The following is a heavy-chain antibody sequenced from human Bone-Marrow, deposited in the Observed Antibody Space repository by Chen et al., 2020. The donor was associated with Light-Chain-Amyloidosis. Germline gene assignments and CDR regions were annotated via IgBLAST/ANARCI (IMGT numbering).Heavy chain of an antibody. D-gene: IGHD5-12*01. J-gene: IGHJ4*02. V-gene: IGHV5-51*01. CDR3: ARRRDGYNFDY. CDR2: IYPDDSDA. CDR1: GYTFPNYW. Sequence: CKGSGYTFPNYWIGWVRQMPGKGLEWMGVIYPDDSDARYSPSFEGQVTISADKSITTAYLQRRSLKASDTAMYYCARRRDGYNFDYWGQGTLVTVSS.